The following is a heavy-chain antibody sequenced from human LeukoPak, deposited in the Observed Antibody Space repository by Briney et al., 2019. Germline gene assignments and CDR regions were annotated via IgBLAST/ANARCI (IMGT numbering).Heavy chain of an antibody. J-gene: IGHJ4*02. Sequence: GGSLRLSCAASGISVSSNYMSWVRQAPGKGLEWVSVIYSSGSTYYADSVKGRFTISRDISKNTLYLQINSLRAEDTAFYYCARSPPASPFDYWGQGTLVTVSS. V-gene: IGHV3-53*01. CDR2: IYSSGST. CDR1: GISVSSNY. CDR3: ARSPPASPFDY. D-gene: IGHD2-2*01.